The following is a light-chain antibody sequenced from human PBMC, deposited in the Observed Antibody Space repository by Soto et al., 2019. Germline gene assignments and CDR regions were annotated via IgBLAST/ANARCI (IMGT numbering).Light chain of an antibody. CDR3: QQYNGYPHT. Sequence: DIQMTQSPSTLSASVGDRVTSTCRASQSISTWLAWYQQKPGKAPKLLIYKASSLRNGVPSRFSGSGSGTEFTRTIYILQPDDFASYYCQQYNGYPHTFGQGTKLEIQ. CDR2: KAS. V-gene: IGKV1-5*03. J-gene: IGKJ2*01. CDR1: QSISTW.